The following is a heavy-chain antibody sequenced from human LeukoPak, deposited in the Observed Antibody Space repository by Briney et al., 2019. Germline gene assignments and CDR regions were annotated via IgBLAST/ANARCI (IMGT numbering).Heavy chain of an antibody. V-gene: IGHV4-39*01. Sequence: PSETLSLTCTVSGDSISSSNCYWGWIRQPPGKGLEWIGSIYFSGGTYYNASLKSRVTISVDTSKNQFSLRLSSVTAADTAVYYCARYDVWGSYRAFDYWGQGTLVTVSS. CDR2: IYFSGGT. D-gene: IGHD3-16*02. CDR1: GDSISSSNCY. CDR3: ARYDVWGSYRAFDY. J-gene: IGHJ4*02.